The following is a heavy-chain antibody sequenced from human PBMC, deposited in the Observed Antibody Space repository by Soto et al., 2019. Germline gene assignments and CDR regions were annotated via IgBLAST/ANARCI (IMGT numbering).Heavy chain of an antibody. J-gene: IGHJ6*03. CDR1: GGSFTTFL. D-gene: IGHD4-17*01. V-gene: IGHV4-59*01. CDR2: YYYWGTT. Sequence: QAQLQESGPGLVKVSETLSLTCTVSGGSFTTFLWSWIRQPPGKGLEWIGYYYYWGTTIYNPSLRSRVTLSLDPSKTQVSLKLRSVTAADTALYYCARFDFGYYKMDVWGQGTTVIVSS. CDR3: ARFDFGYYKMDV.